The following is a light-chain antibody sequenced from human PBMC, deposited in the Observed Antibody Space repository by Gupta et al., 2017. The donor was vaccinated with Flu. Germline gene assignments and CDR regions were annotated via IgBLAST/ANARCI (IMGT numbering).Light chain of an antibody. Sequence: SSELTQPPAVSVALGQTVRITCQGESSRSSYASWHQQKPAQALVLFIYDKNNRTAGIPDRFSGSSAGNTASLTVTGAQEEDEADYYCNSRDSTDNHVFGTGTKVTVL. CDR1: SSRSSY. V-gene: IGLV3-19*01. CDR2: DKN. J-gene: IGLJ1*01. CDR3: NSRDSTDNHV.